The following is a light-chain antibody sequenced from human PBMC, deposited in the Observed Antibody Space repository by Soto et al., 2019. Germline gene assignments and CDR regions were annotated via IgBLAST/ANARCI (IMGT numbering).Light chain of an antibody. CDR2: GNS. V-gene: IGLV1-40*01. CDR1: SSNIGAGYD. CDR3: QSYDSSLSV. Sequence: VLTQPPSVFGAPGQRVTISCTGSSSNIGAGYDVHWYQQLPGTAPKLLIYGNSNRPSGVPDRFSGSKSGTSASLAITGLQAEDEADYYCQSYDSSLSVFGTGTKVTVL. J-gene: IGLJ1*01.